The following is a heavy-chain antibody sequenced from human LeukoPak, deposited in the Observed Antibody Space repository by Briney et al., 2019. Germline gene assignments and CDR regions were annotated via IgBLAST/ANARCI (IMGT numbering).Heavy chain of an antibody. CDR3: ARGPSGLN. CDR1: GYTFTGYY. J-gene: IGHJ4*02. D-gene: IGHD3-10*01. Sequence: ASVKVSCKASGYTFTGYYMHLVRQAPGQGREWMGWTNPNSGGTNYAQKFQGRVTMTRDTSISTAYMELSSLRSDDTAVYYCARGPSGLNWGQGTLVTVSS. CDR2: TNPNSGGT. V-gene: IGHV1-2*02.